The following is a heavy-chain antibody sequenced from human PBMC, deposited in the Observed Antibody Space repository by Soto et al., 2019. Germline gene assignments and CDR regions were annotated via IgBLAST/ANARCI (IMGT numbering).Heavy chain of an antibody. J-gene: IGHJ2*01. D-gene: IGHD4-17*01. Sequence: QVQLVESGGGVVQPGRSLRLSCAASGFTFSSYGMHWVRQAPGKGLEWVAVISYDGSNKYYADSVKGRFTISRDNSKNTLYLQMNSLRAEDTAVYYCAKDNHDYGDYVSWYFDLWGRGTLVTVSS. CDR1: GFTFSSYG. CDR3: AKDNHDYGDYVSWYFDL. V-gene: IGHV3-30*18. CDR2: ISYDGSNK.